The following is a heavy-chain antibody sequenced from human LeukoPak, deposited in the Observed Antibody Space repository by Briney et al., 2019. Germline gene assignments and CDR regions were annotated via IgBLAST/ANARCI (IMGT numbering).Heavy chain of an antibody. CDR3: ASSYFYDGNRYFDY. J-gene: IGHJ4*02. Sequence: PSETLSLTCNVSGGSITSYYWNWIRQPPGKGLEWIGYIYYTGSTNFNPSLKSRLTISLDTSKKQFSLKLSSVTAADTAIYYCASSYFYDGNRYFDYWGQGALVTVPS. CDR2: IYYTGST. V-gene: IGHV4-59*08. CDR1: GGSITSYY. D-gene: IGHD3-22*01.